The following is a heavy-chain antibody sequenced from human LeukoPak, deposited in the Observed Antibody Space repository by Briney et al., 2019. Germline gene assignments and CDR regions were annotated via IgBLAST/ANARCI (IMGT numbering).Heavy chain of an antibody. CDR1: GFTFSNAW. CDR3: ASYGSGSHDY. J-gene: IGHJ4*02. V-gene: IGHV3-15*01. CDR2: IKTKTEGGTT. D-gene: IGHD3-10*01. Sequence: GGSLRLSCAASGFTFSNAWMNWVRQAPGKGLEWVGRIKTKTEGGTTDCAAPVKGRFTISRDDSKNTVYLQMNSLKTEDTAVYYCASYGSGSHDYWGQGSLVTVSS.